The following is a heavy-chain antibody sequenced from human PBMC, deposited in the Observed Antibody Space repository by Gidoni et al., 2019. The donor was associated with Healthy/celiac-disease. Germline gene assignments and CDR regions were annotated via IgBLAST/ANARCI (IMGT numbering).Heavy chain of an antibody. CDR2: IDPSDSYT. V-gene: IGHV5-10-1*03. D-gene: IGHD5-12*01. CDR3: ASYEPFTGGAGAFDI. CDR1: GYSFTSYW. J-gene: IGHJ3*02. Sequence: EVQLVQSGAEVKKPGESLRISCKGSGYSFTSYWISWVRQMPGKGLEWIGRIDPSDSYTNYSPSFQGHVTISADKSISTAYLQWSSLKASDTAMYYCASYEPFTGGAGAFDIWGQGTMVTVSS.